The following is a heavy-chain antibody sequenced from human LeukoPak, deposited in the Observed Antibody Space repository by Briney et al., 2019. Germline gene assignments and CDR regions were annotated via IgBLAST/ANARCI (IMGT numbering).Heavy chain of an antibody. Sequence: GESLKISCKGSGYRFTSYWIGWVRQVPGKGLGWMGIIYPGDSDTRYSPSVQGQVTISADKSISTAYLQWSSLKASDTAMYYCARWNTAMSYYFDYWGQGTLVTVSS. D-gene: IGHD5-18*01. J-gene: IGHJ4*02. CDR2: IYPGDSDT. CDR3: ARWNTAMSYYFDY. CDR1: GYRFTSYW. V-gene: IGHV5-51*01.